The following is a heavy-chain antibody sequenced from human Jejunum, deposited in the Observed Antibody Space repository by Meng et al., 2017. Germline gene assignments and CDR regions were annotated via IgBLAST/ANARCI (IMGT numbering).Heavy chain of an antibody. J-gene: IGHJ4*02. V-gene: IGHV3-48*03. CDR2: ISSSGTTI. CDR3: ARGASQYSSGWYPFDY. Sequence: GESLKISCTASGFPFSSYEMNWVRQAPGKGPEWVAHISSSGTTIFYADSVKGRFTISRDNANKLLYLQMNSLGVGDTAVYYCARGASQYSSGWYPFDYWGQGTLVTVSS. CDR1: GFPFSSYE. D-gene: IGHD6-19*01.